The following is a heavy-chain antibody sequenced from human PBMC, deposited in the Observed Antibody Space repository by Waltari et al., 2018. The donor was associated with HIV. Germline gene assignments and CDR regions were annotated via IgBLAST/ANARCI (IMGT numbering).Heavy chain of an antibody. V-gene: IGHV1-45*02. Sequence: QMQLVQSGAEVKKTGSSVKVSCKASGYTFTYRSLPWVRQAPGQALEWMGWITPFNGNTNYAQKFQDRVTITRDRSMSTAYMELSSLRFEDTAMYYCARSRDYGSGKDYDMDVWGQGTTVTVSS. CDR3: ARSRDYGSGKDYDMDV. CDR2: ITPFNGNT. CDR1: GYTFTYRS. D-gene: IGHD3-10*01. J-gene: IGHJ6*02.